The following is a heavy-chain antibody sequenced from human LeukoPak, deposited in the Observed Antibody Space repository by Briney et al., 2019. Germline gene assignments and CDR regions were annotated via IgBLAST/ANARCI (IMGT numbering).Heavy chain of an antibody. CDR1: GGSISSYY. Sequence: PSETLSLTCTVSGGSISSYYWSWIRQPPGKGLEWIGYIYYSGSTNYNPSLKSRVTISVDTSKNQFSLKLSSVTAADTAVYYCARHEGNCSGGSCYSWEYGMDVWGQGTTVTVSS. V-gene: IGHV4-59*08. CDR2: IYYSGST. CDR3: ARHEGNCSGGSCYSWEYGMDV. D-gene: IGHD2-15*01. J-gene: IGHJ6*02.